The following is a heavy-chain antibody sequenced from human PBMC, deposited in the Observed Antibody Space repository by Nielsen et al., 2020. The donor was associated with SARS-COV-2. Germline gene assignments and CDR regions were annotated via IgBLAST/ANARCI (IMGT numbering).Heavy chain of an antibody. CDR2: IIPIFGTA. V-gene: IGHV1-69*13. Sequence: SVKVSCKASGGTFSSYAISWVRQAPGQGLEWMRGIIPIFGTANYAQKFQGRVTITADESTSTAYMELSSLRSEDTAVYYCARALSIAARPYYYYYMDVWGKGTTVTVSS. D-gene: IGHD6-6*01. J-gene: IGHJ6*03. CDR1: GGTFSSYA. CDR3: ARALSIAARPYYYYYMDV.